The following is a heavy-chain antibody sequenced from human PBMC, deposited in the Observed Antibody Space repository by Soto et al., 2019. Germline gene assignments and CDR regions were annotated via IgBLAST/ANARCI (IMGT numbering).Heavy chain of an antibody. D-gene: IGHD3-22*01. V-gene: IGHV1-69*06. Sequence: SVKVSCKASGGTFSSYAISWVRQAPGQGLEWMGGIIPIFGTANYAQKFQGRVTITADKSTSTAYMELSSLRSEDTTVYYCARGLYYYDSSGSYDAFDIWGQGTLVTV. CDR1: GGTFSSYA. CDR2: IIPIFGTA. J-gene: IGHJ3*02. CDR3: ARGLYYYDSSGSYDAFDI.